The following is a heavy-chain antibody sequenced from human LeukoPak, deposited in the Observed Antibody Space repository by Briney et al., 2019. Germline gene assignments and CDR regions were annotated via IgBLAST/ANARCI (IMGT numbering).Heavy chain of an antibody. D-gene: IGHD2-2*01. V-gene: IGHV1-8*01. CDR2: MNPNSGNT. J-gene: IGHJ5*02. Sequence: ASVTVSCKASGYTFTSYDINWVRQAPGQGLEWMGWMNPNSGNTGYAQKFQGRVTMTRNTSISTAYMELSSLRSEDTAVYYCARGWGIVVVPARTKRFDPWGQGTLVTVSS. CDR3: ARGWGIVVVPARTKRFDP. CDR1: GYTFTSYD.